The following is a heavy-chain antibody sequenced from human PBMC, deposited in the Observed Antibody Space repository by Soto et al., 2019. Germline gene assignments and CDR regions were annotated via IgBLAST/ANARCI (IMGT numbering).Heavy chain of an antibody. CDR1: GGTFSSYA. Sequence: ASVKVSCKASGGTFSSYAISWVRQAPGQGLEWMGGIIPIFGTANYAQKFQGRVTITADESTSTAYMELSSLRSEDTAVYYCATGEYYDFWSGYATALANYYYYGMDVWGQGTTVTVSS. CDR3: ATGEYYDFWSGYATALANYYYYGMDV. J-gene: IGHJ6*02. D-gene: IGHD3-3*01. CDR2: IIPIFGTA. V-gene: IGHV1-69*13.